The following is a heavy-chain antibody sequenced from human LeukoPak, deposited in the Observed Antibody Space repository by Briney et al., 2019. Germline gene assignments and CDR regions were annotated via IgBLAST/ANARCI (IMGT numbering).Heavy chain of an antibody. J-gene: IGHJ4*02. V-gene: IGHV4-39*07. CDR1: GDSISSTYY. Sequence: SETLSLTCTVSGDSISSTYYWGWIRQAPGKGLEWIGNINYGGSTFYNPSLKSRVNTSVDTSKSHFSLKLNSVTAADTAVYCCARVIELQVAFDFWGQGTLVTVSS. D-gene: IGHD1-26*01. CDR3: ARVIELQVAFDF. CDR2: INYGGST.